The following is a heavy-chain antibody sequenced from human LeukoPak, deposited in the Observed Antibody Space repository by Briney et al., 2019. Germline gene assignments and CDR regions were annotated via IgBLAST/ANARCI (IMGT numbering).Heavy chain of an antibody. D-gene: IGHD1-1*01. CDR2: IDTAGDT. Sequence: AGSLSLSCAASGFTFSSYDMHWDRQATGKDLKGLSAIDTAGDTYYQGSVKGRFTISRENAKNSMYVQMNSLRVGDTAVYYCARGLLPGTRGAFDIWGQGKMVTVSS. CDR1: GFTFSSYD. V-gene: IGHV3-13*04. J-gene: IGHJ3*02. CDR3: ARGLLPGTRGAFDI.